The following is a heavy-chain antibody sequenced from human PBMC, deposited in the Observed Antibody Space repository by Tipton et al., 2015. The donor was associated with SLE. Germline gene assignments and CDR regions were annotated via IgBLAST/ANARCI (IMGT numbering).Heavy chain of an antibody. V-gene: IGHV4-34*01. CDR3: ARGGWYYFDF. D-gene: IGHD6-19*01. J-gene: IGHJ4*02. Sequence: LRLSCAVYVGSFSGYYWSWIRQPPGKGLEWIGEINHSGSTNYNPSLRSRVTISVDTSKNQFSLKLSSVTAADTAVYYCARGGWYYFDFWGQGTLVTVSS. CDR2: INHSGST. CDR1: VGSFSGYY.